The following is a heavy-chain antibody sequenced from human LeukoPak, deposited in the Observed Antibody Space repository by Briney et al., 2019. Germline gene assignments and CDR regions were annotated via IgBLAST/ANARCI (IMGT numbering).Heavy chain of an antibody. D-gene: IGHD1/OR15-1a*01. V-gene: IGHV4-59*01. J-gene: IGHJ4*02. Sequence: RTSETLSLTCAVYGGSFSGYYWSWIRQPPGKGLEWIGYIYFDGSTNYNPSLKSRLTISLDTSKNHISLKLSSVTAAVTALYYCARAGNDWNTGYYFDYWSQGTLVTVSS. CDR2: IYFDGST. CDR1: GGSFSGYY. CDR3: ARAGNDWNTGYYFDY.